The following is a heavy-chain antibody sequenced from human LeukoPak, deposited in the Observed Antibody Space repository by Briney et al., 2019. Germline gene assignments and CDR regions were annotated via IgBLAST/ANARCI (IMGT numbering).Heavy chain of an antibody. CDR1: GYTFTSYD. CDR3: ARLADVSCYSRHRCWNWFDP. J-gene: IGHJ5*02. CDR2: MNPNSGNT. D-gene: IGHD2-15*01. Sequence: ASVKVSCKASGYTFTSYDINWVRQATGQGLEWMGWMNPNSGNTGYAQKFQGRVTMTRNTSISTAYMELSSLRSEDTAVYYCARLADVSCYSRHRCWNWFDPWGQGTLVTVSS. V-gene: IGHV1-8*01.